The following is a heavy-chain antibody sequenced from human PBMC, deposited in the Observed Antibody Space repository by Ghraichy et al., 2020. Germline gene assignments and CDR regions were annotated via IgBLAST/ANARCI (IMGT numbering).Heavy chain of an antibody. CDR2: IKQDGSEK. CDR3: AASEGSGSYYNGPLDY. Sequence: GGSLRLSCAASGFTFSSYWMSWVRQAPGKGLEWVANIKQDGSEKYYVDSVKGRFTISRDNAKNSLYLQMNSLRAEDTAVYYSAASEGSGSYYNGPLDYWGQGTLVTVSS. J-gene: IGHJ4*02. CDR1: GFTFSSYW. V-gene: IGHV3-7*01. D-gene: IGHD3-10*01.